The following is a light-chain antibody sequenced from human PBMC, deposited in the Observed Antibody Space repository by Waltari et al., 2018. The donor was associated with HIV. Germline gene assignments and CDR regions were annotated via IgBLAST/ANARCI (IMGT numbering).Light chain of an antibody. J-gene: IGLJ1*01. Sequence: QSVLTQPPSASGTPGPSISLSCSGCSSNTGSYTVNWYQQLPGAAPKLLIYNNNQRPSGVPDRFSGSKSGTSASLAISGLQSEDEADYYCAAWDDSLNGYVFGTGTKVTVL. CDR2: NNN. V-gene: IGLV1-44*01. CDR3: AAWDDSLNGYV. CDR1: SSNTGSYT.